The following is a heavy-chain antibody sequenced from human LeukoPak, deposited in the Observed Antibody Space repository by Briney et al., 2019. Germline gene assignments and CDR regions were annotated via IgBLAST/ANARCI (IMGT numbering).Heavy chain of an antibody. J-gene: IGHJ4*02. CDR3: AKSPFSSSWFQEDYFDY. CDR2: ISGSGGST. CDR1: GFTFSSYA. V-gene: IGHV3-23*01. D-gene: IGHD6-13*01. Sequence: GGSLRLSCAASGFTFSSYAMSWVRQAPGKGLEWVSAISGSGGSTYYADSVKGRFTISRDNSKNTLYLQMNSLRAEDTAVYYCAKSPFSSSWFQEDYFDYWGQGTLVTVSS.